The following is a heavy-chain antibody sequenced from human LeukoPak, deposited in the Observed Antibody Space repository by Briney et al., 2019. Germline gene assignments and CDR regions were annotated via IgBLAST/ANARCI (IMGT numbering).Heavy chain of an antibody. J-gene: IGHJ3*02. CDR1: GGSFGGYY. Sequence: KASETLSLTCAVYGGSFGGYYWSWIRQPPGKGLEWIGEINHSGSTNYNPSLKSRVTISVDTSKNQFSLKLSSVTAADTAVYYCARGSRNIVVARSITPYDSSGSGPLGAFDIWGQGTMVTVSS. D-gene: IGHD3-22*01. CDR2: INHSGST. CDR3: ARGSRNIVVARSITPYDSSGSGPLGAFDI. V-gene: IGHV4-34*01.